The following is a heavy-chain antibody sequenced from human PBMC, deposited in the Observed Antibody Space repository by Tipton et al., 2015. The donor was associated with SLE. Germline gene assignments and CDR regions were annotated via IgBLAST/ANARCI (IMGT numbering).Heavy chain of an antibody. Sequence: LRLSCTVSGDSISSYYWSWIRQPAGKGLEWIGRVSRSESAKYNPSLKSRVSMSLDTSKNQFSLKLRFVTAADTAVYYCARDQWVALFDYWGQGTLVAVSS. CDR1: GDSISSYY. CDR2: VSRSESA. V-gene: IGHV4-4*07. J-gene: IGHJ4*02. D-gene: IGHD6-19*01. CDR3: ARDQWVALFDY.